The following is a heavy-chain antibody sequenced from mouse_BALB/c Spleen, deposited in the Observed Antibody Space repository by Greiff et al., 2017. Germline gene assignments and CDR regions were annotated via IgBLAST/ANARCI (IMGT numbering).Heavy chain of an antibody. D-gene: IGHD2-4*01. V-gene: IGHV14-4*02. Sequence: VHVKQSGAELVRSGASVKLSCTASGFNIKDYYMHWVKQRPEQGLEWIGWIDPENGDTEYAPKFQGKATMTADTSSNTAYLQLSSLTSEDTAVYYCKIDDYDDYAMDYWGQGTSVTVSS. CDR1: GFNIKDYY. CDR2: IDPENGDT. CDR3: KIDDYDDYAMDY. J-gene: IGHJ4*01.